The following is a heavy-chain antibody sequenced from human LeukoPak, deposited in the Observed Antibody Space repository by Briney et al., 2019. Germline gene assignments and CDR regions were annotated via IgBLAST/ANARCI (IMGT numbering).Heavy chain of an antibody. D-gene: IGHD3-22*01. Sequence: GGSLRLSCAGSGFTFSNYGMHWVRQAPGKGLKWVAVIWYDGSNKYYADSVKGRFTISRDNSKNTLYLQMNSLRAEDTAVYYCARGDHHYYDSSGYSHFDYWGQGTLVTVSS. V-gene: IGHV3-33*01. CDR2: IWYDGSNK. J-gene: IGHJ4*02. CDR3: ARGDHHYYDSSGYSHFDY. CDR1: GFTFSNYG.